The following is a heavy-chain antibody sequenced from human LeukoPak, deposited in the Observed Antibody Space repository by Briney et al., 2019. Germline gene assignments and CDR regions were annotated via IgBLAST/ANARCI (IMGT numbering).Heavy chain of an antibody. CDR1: GNYW. CDR3: VSFYVTY. D-gene: IGHD2/OR15-2a*01. V-gene: IGHV3-74*01. CDR2: INSDGSWT. Sequence: GGSLRLSCAASGNYWMHWVRQAPGKGLVWVSHINSDGSWTSYADSVKGRFTISKDNAKNTVYLQMNSLRAEDTAVYYCVSFYVTYWGRGTLVTVSS. J-gene: IGHJ4*02.